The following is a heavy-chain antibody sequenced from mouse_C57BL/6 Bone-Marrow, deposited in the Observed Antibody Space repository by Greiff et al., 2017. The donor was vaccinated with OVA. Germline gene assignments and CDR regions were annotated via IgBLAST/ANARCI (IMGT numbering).Heavy chain of an antibody. Sequence: DVKLQQSGPGMVKPSQSLSLTCTVTGYSITSGYDWHWIRHFPGNKLEWMGYISYSGSTNYNPSLKSRISITHDTSKNHFFLKLNSVTTEDTATYYCARDRDYWYFDVWGTGTTVTVSS. J-gene: IGHJ1*03. CDR1: GYSITSGYD. CDR3: ARDRDYWYFDV. CDR2: ISYSGST. D-gene: IGHD3-3*01. V-gene: IGHV3-1*01.